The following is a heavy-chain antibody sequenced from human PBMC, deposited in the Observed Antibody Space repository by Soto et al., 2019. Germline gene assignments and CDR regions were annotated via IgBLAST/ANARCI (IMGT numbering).Heavy chain of an antibody. CDR1: GFTFSSYS. V-gene: IGHV3-21*01. Sequence: PGGSLRLSCAASGFTFSSYSMNWVRQAPGKGLEWVSSISSSSSYIYYADSVKGRFTISRDNAKNSLYLQMNSLRAEDTAVYYCAKSPGDYDFWSGTPDYYYGMDVWGQGTTVTVSS. CDR3: AKSPGDYDFWSGTPDYYYGMDV. D-gene: IGHD3-3*01. J-gene: IGHJ6*02. CDR2: ISSSSSYI.